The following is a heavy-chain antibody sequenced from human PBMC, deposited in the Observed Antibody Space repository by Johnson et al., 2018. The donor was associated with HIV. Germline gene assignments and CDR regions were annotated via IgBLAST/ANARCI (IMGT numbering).Heavy chain of an antibody. Sequence: QVQLVESGGGVVQPGGSLRLSCAASGFTFSSYGMHWVRQAPGKGLEWVAVMSYDGSDKYFADSVKGRFTISRDNFKNTVYLQMNSLRTVDTAVYYCARGYTWNDVSIWGQGTMVTVSS. D-gene: IGHD1-1*01. CDR1: GFTFSSYG. CDR3: ARGYTWNDVSI. CDR2: MSYDGSDK. J-gene: IGHJ3*02. V-gene: IGHV3-30*03.